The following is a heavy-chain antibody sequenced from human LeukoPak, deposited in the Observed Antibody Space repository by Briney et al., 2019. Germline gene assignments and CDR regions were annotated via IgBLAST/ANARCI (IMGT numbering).Heavy chain of an antibody. J-gene: IGHJ4*02. CDR2: INPNSGDT. D-gene: IGHD6-13*01. V-gene: IGHV1-2*02. CDR3: ARERAGTDY. CDR1: GYTFTGYY. Sequence: ASVKVSCKASGYTFTGYYMHWVRQAPGQGLEWMGWINPNSGDTNYAQKFQGRVTMTRDTSISTAYMGLSRLRSDDTAVYYCARERAGTDYWGQGTLVTVSS.